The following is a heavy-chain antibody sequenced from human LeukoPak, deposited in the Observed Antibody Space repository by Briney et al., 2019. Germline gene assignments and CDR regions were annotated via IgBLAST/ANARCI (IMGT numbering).Heavy chain of an antibody. CDR2: IYYSGST. Sequence: PSETLSLTCTVSGGSISSYYWSWIRQPPGKGLEWIGYIYYSGSTNYNPSLKSRVTISVDTSKNQFSLKLSSVTAADTAVYYCVRDLTGTTYVDYWGQGTLVTVSS. V-gene: IGHV4-59*01. CDR1: GGSISSYY. J-gene: IGHJ4*02. CDR3: VRDLTGTTYVDY. D-gene: IGHD1-7*01.